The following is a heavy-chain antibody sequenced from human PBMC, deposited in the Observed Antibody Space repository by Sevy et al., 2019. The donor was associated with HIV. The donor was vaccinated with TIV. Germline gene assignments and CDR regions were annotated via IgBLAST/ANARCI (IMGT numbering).Heavy chain of an antibody. CDR1: GFTFSSYG. V-gene: IGHV3-30*18. D-gene: IGHD5-18*01. J-gene: IGHJ4*02. CDR2: ISYDGSNK. CDR3: AKGDGYSYGPGGY. Sequence: GGSLRLSCAASGFTFSSYGMHWVRQAPGKGLEWVAVISYDGSNKYYADSVKGRFTISRDNSKNTLYLQMNSLRAEDTAVYYCAKGDGYSYGPGGYWDQGTLVTVSS.